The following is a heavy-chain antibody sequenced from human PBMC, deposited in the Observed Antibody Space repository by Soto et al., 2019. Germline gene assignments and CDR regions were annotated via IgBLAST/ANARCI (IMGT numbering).Heavy chain of an antibody. Sequence: QVHLVQSGAEVMKPGASVKVSCKASGYTFTSYGIAWMRQAPGQGLEWMGWISAYNGNTDYAQKVHGRVTMTSDTSTGTAYMELASLRSDDTAVYYCARAVATIPLWFPDYWGQGTLVTVSS. J-gene: IGHJ4*02. CDR2: ISAYNGNT. CDR1: GYTFTSYG. V-gene: IGHV1-18*01. CDR3: ARAVATIPLWFPDY. D-gene: IGHD5-12*01.